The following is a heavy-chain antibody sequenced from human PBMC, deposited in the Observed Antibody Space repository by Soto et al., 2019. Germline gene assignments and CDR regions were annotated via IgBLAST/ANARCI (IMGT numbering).Heavy chain of an antibody. CDR3: TRNRNYDFWSGRLYYFDY. Sequence: GGSLRLSCTASGFTFGDYAMSWVRQAPGKGLEWVGFIRSKAYGGTTEYAASVKGRFTISRDDSKSIAYLQMNSLKTEDTAVYYCTRNRNYDFWSGRLYYFDYWGQGTLVTVSS. J-gene: IGHJ4*02. CDR1: GFTFGDYA. CDR2: IRSKAYGGTT. V-gene: IGHV3-49*04. D-gene: IGHD3-3*01.